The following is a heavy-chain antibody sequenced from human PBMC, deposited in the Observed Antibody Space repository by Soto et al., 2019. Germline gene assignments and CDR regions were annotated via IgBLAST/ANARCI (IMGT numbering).Heavy chain of an antibody. CDR3: ARVHYYDNVNGMDV. J-gene: IGHJ6*02. V-gene: IGHV4-34*01. CDR1: GGSFSGYY. CDR2: INHSGST. D-gene: IGHD3-22*01. Sequence: SETLSLTCAVYGGSFSGYYWSWIRQPPGKGLEWIGEINHSGSTNYNPSLKSQVTISVDTSKNQFSLKLSSVTAADTAVYYCARVHYYDNVNGMDVWGQGTTVTVSS.